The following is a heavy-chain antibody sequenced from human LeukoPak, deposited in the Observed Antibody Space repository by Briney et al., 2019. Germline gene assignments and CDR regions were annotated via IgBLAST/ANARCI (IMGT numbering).Heavy chain of an antibody. CDR1: GASISSYY. V-gene: IGHV4-59*01. CDR3: ARDPYGYYWIDY. J-gene: IGHJ4*02. CDR2: IYYTGRT. D-gene: IGHD4-17*01. Sequence: PSETLTLTCAVSGASISSYYMNWIRQPPGKGLEWIGYIYYTGRTNYNPSLKSRVTISVDTSKNQFSLKLSSVTAADTAVYYCARDPYGYYWIDYWGQGTQVTVS.